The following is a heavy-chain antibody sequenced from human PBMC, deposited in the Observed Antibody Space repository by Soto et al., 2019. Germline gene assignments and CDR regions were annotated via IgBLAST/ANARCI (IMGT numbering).Heavy chain of an antibody. J-gene: IGHJ6*02. CDR3: VRDGISGAETFDI. Sequence: ASVKVSCKASGYTFINYGISWVLQAPGQGLEWMGWISAYNGNLNYAPKIQGRVTMTTDASTTTAYMELRSLRSDDTAVYYCVRDGISGAETFDIRGQGKTVTVSS. CDR1: GYTFINYG. CDR2: ISAYNGNL. V-gene: IGHV1-18*01. D-gene: IGHD1-20*01.